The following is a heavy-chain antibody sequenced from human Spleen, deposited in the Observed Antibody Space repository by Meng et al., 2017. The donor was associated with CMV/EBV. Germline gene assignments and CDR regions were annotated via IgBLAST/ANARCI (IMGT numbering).Heavy chain of an antibody. Sequence: CGDSQITFSDYYMSWIRQAPGKGLEWVSYISSGGSTIYYADSVKGRFTISRDNAKNSVYLQMDSLRPEDSAVYYCASNGGLAGRLLYYWGRGTLVTVSS. CDR2: ISSGGSTI. J-gene: IGHJ4*02. CDR3: ASNGGLAGRLLYY. D-gene: IGHD2-15*01. V-gene: IGHV3-11*04. CDR1: QITFSDYY.